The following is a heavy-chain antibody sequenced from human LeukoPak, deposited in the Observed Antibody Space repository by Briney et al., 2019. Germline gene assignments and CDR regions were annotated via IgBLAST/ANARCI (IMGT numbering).Heavy chain of an antibody. D-gene: IGHD6-19*01. V-gene: IGHV4-59*01. J-gene: IGHJ2*01. Sequence: SETLSLTCTVSGGSISSYYWSWIRQPPGKGLEWIGYIYYSGSTNYNPSLKSRVTISVDTSKNQFSLKLSSVTAADTAVYYCARVSLAVAGSNWYLDLWGRGTLVTVSS. CDR1: GGSISSYY. CDR3: ARVSLAVAGSNWYLDL. CDR2: IYYSGST.